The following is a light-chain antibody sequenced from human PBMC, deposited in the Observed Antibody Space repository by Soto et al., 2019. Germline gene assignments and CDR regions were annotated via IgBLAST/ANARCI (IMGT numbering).Light chain of an antibody. Sequence: EXVVTQSPAXXXXSXXEXATXXXRASQSVSSNLAWYQQKPGQAPRLLIYGASTRATGIPARFSGSGSGTEFTLTISSLQSEAFAVYYCQQYNNWPPITFGQGTRLEI. CDR2: GAS. V-gene: IGKV3-15*01. CDR3: QQYNNWPPIT. J-gene: IGKJ5*01. CDR1: QSVSSN.